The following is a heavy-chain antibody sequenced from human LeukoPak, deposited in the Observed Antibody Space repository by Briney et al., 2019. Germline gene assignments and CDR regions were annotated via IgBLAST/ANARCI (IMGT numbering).Heavy chain of an antibody. V-gene: IGHV4-31*03. CDR1: GGSISSGASD. CDR2: INHSGST. J-gene: IGHJ2*01. D-gene: IGHD3-22*01. Sequence: SETLSLTCTVSGGSISSGASDWGWIRQHPKRGLEWVGYINHSGSTYYNPSLGSRVTMSVDMSKNQFSLKLSSVTAADSAVYYCARAARQGFTMIVVPFFYFDLWGRGTLVTVSS. CDR3: ARAARQGFTMIVVPFFYFDL.